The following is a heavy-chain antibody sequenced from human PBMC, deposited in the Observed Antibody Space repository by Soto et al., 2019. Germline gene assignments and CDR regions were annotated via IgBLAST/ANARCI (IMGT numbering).Heavy chain of an antibody. CDR1: GFTFSSYV. D-gene: IGHD6-25*01. V-gene: IGHV3-33*01. J-gene: IGHJ6*03. Sequence: QVPLVESGGGVVQPGRSLRLSCSASGFTFSSYVMHWVRQAPGKVLAWVAVIWYDGSNKYYADSVKGRFTISRDNSKNTLYLQMNRLRAEDTAVYYCARRVKQRGPYYDYYMDVWGKGTTVT. CDR3: ARRVKQRGPYYDYYMDV. CDR2: IWYDGSNK.